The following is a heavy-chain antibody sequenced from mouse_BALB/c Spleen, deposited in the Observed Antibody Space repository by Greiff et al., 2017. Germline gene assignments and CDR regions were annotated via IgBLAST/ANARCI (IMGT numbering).Heavy chain of an antibody. D-gene: IGHD1-1*01. CDR2: INPSTGYT. V-gene: IGHV1-7*01. CDR1: GYTFTSYW. CDR3: ARGYYGSSWDY. J-gene: IGHJ2*01. Sequence: QVHVKQSGAELAKPGASVKMSCKASGYTFTSYWMHWVKQRPGQGLEWIGYINPSTGYTEYNQKFKDKATLTADKSSSTAYMQLSSLTSEDSAVYYCARGYYGSSWDYWGQGTTLTVSS.